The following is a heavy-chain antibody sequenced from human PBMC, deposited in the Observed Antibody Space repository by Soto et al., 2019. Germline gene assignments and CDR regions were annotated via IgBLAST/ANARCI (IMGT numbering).Heavy chain of an antibody. Sequence: QITLKESGPTLVKPTQTLTLTCIFSGFSFSADGVGVGWIRQPPGKALEWLALIYWDDDTRYRPSLKSRLTITKDSSKNQVVLTMHNMDPLDTATYYCAHAFGGTSSPNYAFDVWGQGTVVTVCS. D-gene: IGHD3-16*01. CDR2: IYWDDDT. CDR3: AHAFGGTSSPNYAFDV. V-gene: IGHV2-5*02. CDR1: GFSFSADGVG. J-gene: IGHJ3*01.